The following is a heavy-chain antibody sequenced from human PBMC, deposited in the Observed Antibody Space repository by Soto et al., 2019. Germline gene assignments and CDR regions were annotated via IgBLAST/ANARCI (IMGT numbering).Heavy chain of an antibody. CDR3: ARYTSTWGIH. D-gene: IGHD6-13*01. CDR2: ITSSDNT. J-gene: IGHJ4*02. CDR1: GFTFSSYA. Sequence: VQLLESGGGLVQPGGSLRLSCAASGFTFSSYAMTWVRQAPGKGLEWVSSITSSDNTYYADSVKGRFTISRDISNHTLDLQMNSLRAEDTAVYSCARYTSTWGIHWGQGTLVTVSS. V-gene: IGHV3-23*01.